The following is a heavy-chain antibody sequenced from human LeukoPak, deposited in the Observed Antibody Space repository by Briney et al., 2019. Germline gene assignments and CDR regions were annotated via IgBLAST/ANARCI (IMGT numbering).Heavy chain of an antibody. Sequence: PSETLSLTCTVSGGSISSYYWSWIRQPPGKGLGWIGYIYTSGSTNYNPSLKSRVTISVDTSKNQFSLKLSSVTAADTAVYYCARLAVYSSPYYYYYMDVWGKGTTVTVSS. CDR3: ARLAVYSSPYYYYYMDV. CDR2: IYTSGST. CDR1: GGSISSYY. V-gene: IGHV4-4*09. J-gene: IGHJ6*03. D-gene: IGHD6-13*01.